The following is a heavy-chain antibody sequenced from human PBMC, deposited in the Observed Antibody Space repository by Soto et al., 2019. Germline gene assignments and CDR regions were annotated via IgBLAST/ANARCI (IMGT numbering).Heavy chain of an antibody. V-gene: IGHV3-53*02. CDR1: GFTVSNTY. Sequence: EVQLVETGGGLIQPGGSLRLSCAASGFTVSNTYMTWVRQPPGKGLECVSVIYTAGGTNYADSVKGRFIISRDNSKNTLYLQMNSLRAEHTAVYYCARALPVAKGGFDPWGKGTLVTVSS. CDR2: IYTAGGT. J-gene: IGHJ5*02. D-gene: IGHD2-2*01. CDR3: ARALPVAKGGFDP.